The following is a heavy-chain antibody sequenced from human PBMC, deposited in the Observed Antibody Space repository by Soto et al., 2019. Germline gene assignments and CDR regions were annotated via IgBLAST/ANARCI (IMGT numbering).Heavy chain of an antibody. CDR1: GFKFSDYG. CDR3: AKWLGEAITGALDS. Sequence: EHLVESGGGAVQPGRSLRLSCAATGFKFSDYGMHWVRQAPGKGLEWLAVIWYDGGETFYADSVKGRFTISRDNAKETLYLDMENLTVDDTALYFCAKWLGEAITGALDSWGQGTPVIVSS. J-gene: IGHJ4*02. CDR2: IWYDGGET. V-gene: IGHV3-33*06. D-gene: IGHD3-10*01.